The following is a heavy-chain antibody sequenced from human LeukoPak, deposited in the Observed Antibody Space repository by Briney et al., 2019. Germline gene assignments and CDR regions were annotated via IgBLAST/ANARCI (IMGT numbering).Heavy chain of an antibody. CDR1: GGSISSGDYY. J-gene: IGHJ6*03. CDR3: ASQGGAAGTNYYYYYMDV. D-gene: IGHD6-13*01. V-gene: IGHV4-30-4*08. Sequence: SQTLSLTCTVSGGSISSGDYYWSWIRQPPGKGLEWIGYIYYSGSTYYNPSLKSRVTMSVDTSKNQFSLKLSSVTAADTAVYYCASQGGAAGTNYYYYYMDVWGKGTTVTVSS. CDR2: IYYSGST.